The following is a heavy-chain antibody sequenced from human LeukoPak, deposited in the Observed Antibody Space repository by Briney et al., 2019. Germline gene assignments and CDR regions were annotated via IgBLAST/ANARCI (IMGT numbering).Heavy chain of an antibody. D-gene: IGHD1-26*01. V-gene: IGHV1-18*01. CDR2: INAYNGNT. Sequence: ASVKVSCKASGYTFTSYGFSWVRQAPGQGLEWMGWINAYNGNTNYAQKLQGRVTMTTDTSTSTAYMELRSLRFDDTAIYYCARESPGNFDFWGQGTLVTVSS. CDR1: GYTFTSYG. CDR3: ARESPGNFDF. J-gene: IGHJ4*02.